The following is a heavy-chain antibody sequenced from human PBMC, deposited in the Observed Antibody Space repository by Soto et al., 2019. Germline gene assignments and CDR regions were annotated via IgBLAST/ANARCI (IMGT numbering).Heavy chain of an antibody. CDR2: SRNKANSYTT. D-gene: IGHD1-26*01. Sequence: EVQLVASGGGLVQPGGSLSLSCAASGFTFSDYYMDWVRQAPGKGLEWVGGSRNKANSYTTEYAGSVKDRFTISRDDSKNSLYLQMHSLKSEDTAVYYCAKLSGSYYYDYWGQGTLVTVSS. CDR1: GFTFSDYY. J-gene: IGHJ4*02. CDR3: AKLSGSYYYDY. V-gene: IGHV3-72*01.